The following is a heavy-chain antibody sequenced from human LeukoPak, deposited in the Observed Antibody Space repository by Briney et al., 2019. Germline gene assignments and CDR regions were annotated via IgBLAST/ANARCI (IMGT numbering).Heavy chain of an antibody. J-gene: IGHJ4*02. Sequence: KVSCKASGYTFTSYYMHWVRQAPGKGLEWVAVISYDGRNKHYPDSVKGRFTISRDISTDTLWLQMDSLRTEDTAVYYCAKGPLRGTAAAIDYWGQGILVTVSS. V-gene: IGHV3-30*18. CDR2: ISYDGRNK. CDR1: GYTFTSYY. CDR3: AKGPLRGTAAAIDY. D-gene: IGHD2-2*01.